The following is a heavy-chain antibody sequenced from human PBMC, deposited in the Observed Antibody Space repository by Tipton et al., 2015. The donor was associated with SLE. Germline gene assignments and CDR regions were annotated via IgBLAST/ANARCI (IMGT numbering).Heavy chain of an antibody. Sequence: GLVKPSETLSLTCTVSGGSISSSSYYWGWIRQPPGKGLGWIGTTYYSGSTSYNPSLKSRVTISVDTSKNQFSLKLSSVTATDTAVYYCASTVDTAMAQHLGQGTLVTVPS. CDR1: GGSISSSSYY. J-gene: IGHJ1*01. CDR2: TYYSGST. CDR3: ASTVDTAMAQH. D-gene: IGHD5-18*01. V-gene: IGHV4-39*01.